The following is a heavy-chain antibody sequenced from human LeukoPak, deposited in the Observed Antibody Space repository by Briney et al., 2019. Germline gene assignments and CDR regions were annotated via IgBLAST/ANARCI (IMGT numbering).Heavy chain of an antibody. D-gene: IGHD6-13*01. J-gene: IGHJ5*02. CDR3: ARGGAAALASGWFDP. CDR1: GYTFSDYY. Sequence: GASVKVSCKASGYTFSDYYMHWMRQAPGQGLEWMGWVNPDSGGTDYAQKFQGRVTMARDTSIYTTYMELSRLTSDDTAVYYCARGGAAALASGWFDPWGQGTLVTVSS. V-gene: IGHV1-2*02. CDR2: VNPDSGGT.